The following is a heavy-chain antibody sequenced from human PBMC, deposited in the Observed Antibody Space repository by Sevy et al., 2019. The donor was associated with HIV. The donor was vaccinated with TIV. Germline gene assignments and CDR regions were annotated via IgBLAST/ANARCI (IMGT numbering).Heavy chain of an antibody. J-gene: IGHJ6*02. Sequence: GGSLRLSCAASGFTFSSYAMHWVRQAPGKGLEWVAVISYDGSNKYYADSVKGRFTISRDNSKNTLYLQMNSLRAEDTAGYYCASTMVRGEKGYYYYGMDVWGQGTTVTVSS. CDR2: ISYDGSNK. CDR1: GFTFSSYA. V-gene: IGHV3-30*04. D-gene: IGHD3-10*01. CDR3: ASTMVRGEKGYYYYGMDV.